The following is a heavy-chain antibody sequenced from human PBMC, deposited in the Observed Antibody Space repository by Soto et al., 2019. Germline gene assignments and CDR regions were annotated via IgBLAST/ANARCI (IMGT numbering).Heavy chain of an antibody. Sequence: PSETQSLTCAVSGGSISSRGYSWSWIRQPPGKGLEWIGYIYHSGSTYYNPSLKSRVTISVDRSKNQFSLKLSSVTAADTAVYYCAGGIAARPLGYWGQGTLVTVSS. J-gene: IGHJ4*02. CDR1: GGSISSRGYS. CDR2: IYHSGST. CDR3: AGGIAARPLGY. D-gene: IGHD6-6*01. V-gene: IGHV4-30-2*01.